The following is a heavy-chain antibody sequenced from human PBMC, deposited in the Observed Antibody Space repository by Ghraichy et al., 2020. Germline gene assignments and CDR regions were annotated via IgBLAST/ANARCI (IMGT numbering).Heavy chain of an antibody. Sequence: SETLSLTCTVSGGSISRYYWSWIRQPPGKGLEWIGFIYYSGSTIYNPSLKSRVPISVDTSKNQFSLKLTSVTAADTTVYYCAGQKRDGHLMDWYFDLWGRGTLVTVSS. CDR3: AGQKRDGHLMDWYFDL. CDR2: IYYSGST. CDR1: GGSISRYY. D-gene: IGHD5-24*01. V-gene: IGHV4-59*08. J-gene: IGHJ2*01.